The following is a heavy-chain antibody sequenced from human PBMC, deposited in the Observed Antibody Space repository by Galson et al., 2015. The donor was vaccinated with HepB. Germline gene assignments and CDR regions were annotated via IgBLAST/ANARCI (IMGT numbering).Heavy chain of an antibody. D-gene: IGHD2-2*01. CDR1: GFMFSAYG. J-gene: IGHJ3*02. CDR3: AREAQSGHCNLTSCPDSFDI. CDR2: IWNDGSEK. V-gene: IGHV3-33*01. Sequence: SLRLSCAASGFMFSAYGMHWVRQAPGKGLEWVAVIWNDGSEKYYAVSVEGRVTISRDNSKNTLSLQMNSLRGDDTAVYYCAREAQSGHCNLTSCPDSFDIWGQGTMVTVSS.